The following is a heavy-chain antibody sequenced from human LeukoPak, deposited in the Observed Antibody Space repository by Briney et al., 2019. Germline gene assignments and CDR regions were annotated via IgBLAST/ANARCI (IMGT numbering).Heavy chain of an antibody. CDR2: IYSGGST. D-gene: IGHD1-26*01. CDR1: GLTVSSNY. Sequence: PGGSLRLSCAVSGLTVSSNYTSWVRQAPGKGLGWVSVIYSGGSTYYANSVKGRFTISRHNSKNTLYLQMNSLRAADTAVYYCGRVSGSYDHYWGQGTLVTVSS. CDR3: GRVSGSYDHY. J-gene: IGHJ4*02. V-gene: IGHV3-53*04.